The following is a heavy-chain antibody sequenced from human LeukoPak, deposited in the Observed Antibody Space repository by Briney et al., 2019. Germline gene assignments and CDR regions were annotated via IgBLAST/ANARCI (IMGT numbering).Heavy chain of an antibody. D-gene: IGHD6-19*01. J-gene: IGHJ6*02. Sequence: GGSLRLSCAVSGFTFSNYWMYWVRQGPGKGLVWVSRLNGDGDYTNYEDSVKGRFTISRDNAKNTLYLQMNSLRAEDTAVYYCVRGSNGWSGMDVWGQRTTVTVSS. CDR1: GFTFSNYW. V-gene: IGHV3-74*01. CDR3: VRGSNGWSGMDV. CDR2: LNGDGDYT.